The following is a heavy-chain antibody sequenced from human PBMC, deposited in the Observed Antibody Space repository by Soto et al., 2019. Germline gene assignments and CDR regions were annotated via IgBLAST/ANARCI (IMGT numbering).Heavy chain of an antibody. J-gene: IGHJ4*02. CDR3: AREPLAHSYFDF. CDR1: GDSVSSHY. V-gene: IGHV4-4*07. Sequence: TLSLTCTVSGDSVSSHYWSWIRQPAGKGLEWLGRLYNDERTNYNPSLKSRVTMSMDTSKNQFSLKLTSVTAADSAVYFCAREPLAHSYFDFWGQGILVIVSS. CDR2: LYNDERT.